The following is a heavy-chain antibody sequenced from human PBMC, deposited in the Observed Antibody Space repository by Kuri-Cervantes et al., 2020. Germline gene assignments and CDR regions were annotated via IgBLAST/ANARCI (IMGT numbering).Heavy chain of an antibody. V-gene: IGHV7-4-1*02. CDR1: GYTFTSYA. D-gene: IGHD5-12*01. CDR3: ARVGSGYDIHYYYYMDV. J-gene: IGHJ6*03. Sequence: ASVKVSCKASGYTFTSYAMNWVRQAPGQGLEWMGWINTNTGNPTYAQGFTGRFVFSLDTSVSTAYLQISSLKAEDTAVYYCARVGSGYDIHYYYYMDVWGKGTTVTVSS. CDR2: INTNTGNP.